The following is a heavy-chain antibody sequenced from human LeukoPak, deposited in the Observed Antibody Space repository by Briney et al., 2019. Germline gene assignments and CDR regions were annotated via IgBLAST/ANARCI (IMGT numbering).Heavy chain of an antibody. Sequence: SGGSLRLSCAASGFTFSDYYMSWIRQAPGKGLEWVSYISSSSSYTNYADSVKGRFTISRDNAKNSLYLQMNSPRAEDTAVYYCARVSLVEMATSDWYFDLWGRGTLVTVSS. D-gene: IGHD5-24*01. J-gene: IGHJ2*01. CDR1: GFTFSDYY. V-gene: IGHV3-11*05. CDR2: ISSSSSYT. CDR3: ARVSLVEMATSDWYFDL.